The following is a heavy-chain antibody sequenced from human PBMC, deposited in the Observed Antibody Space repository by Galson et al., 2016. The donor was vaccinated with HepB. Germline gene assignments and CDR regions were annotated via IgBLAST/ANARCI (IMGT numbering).Heavy chain of an antibody. Sequence: SLRLSCAASGFTFSSYGMHWVRQAPGKGLEWVALISYEGSNKKYAESVKGRFTVSRDNSKNTLYLQMNSMRAEDTAVYSCAKDPQKYYYGSGTYYDYWGQGPQVTVSS. V-gene: IGHV3-30*18. CDR1: GFTFSSYG. CDR2: ISYEGSNK. CDR3: AKDPQKYYYGSGTYYDY. D-gene: IGHD3-10*01. J-gene: IGHJ4*02.